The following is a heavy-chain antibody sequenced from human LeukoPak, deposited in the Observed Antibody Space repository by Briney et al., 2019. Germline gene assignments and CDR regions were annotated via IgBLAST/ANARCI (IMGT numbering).Heavy chain of an antibody. Sequence: PSETLSLTCAVYGGSFSGYYWSWIRQPPGKGLEWIGEINHSGSTNYNPSLKSRVTISVDTSKNQFSLKLSSVTAADTAVCYCARRRDWFDPWGQGTLVTVSS. CDR3: ARRRDWFDP. CDR2: INHSGST. V-gene: IGHV4-34*01. CDR1: GGSFSGYY. J-gene: IGHJ5*02.